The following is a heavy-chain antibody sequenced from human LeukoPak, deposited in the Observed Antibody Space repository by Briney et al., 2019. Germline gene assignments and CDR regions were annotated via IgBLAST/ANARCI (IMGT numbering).Heavy chain of an antibody. CDR1: GFSFSNYG. Sequence: GGSLRLSCAASGFSFSNYGMHWARQAPGKGLEWVAYIRYDGTTKYYADSVRGRSTISRDKSKNTLYLQMNGLRAEDTAVYYCAKDSGTYSEDYWGQGTLVTVSS. CDR3: AKDSGTYSEDY. J-gene: IGHJ4*02. V-gene: IGHV3-30*02. CDR2: IRYDGTTK. D-gene: IGHD1-26*01.